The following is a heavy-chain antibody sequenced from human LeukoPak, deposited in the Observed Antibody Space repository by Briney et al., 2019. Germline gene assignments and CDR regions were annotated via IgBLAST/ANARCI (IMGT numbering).Heavy chain of an antibody. CDR2: ISYDGSNK. J-gene: IGHJ4*02. Sequence: GGSLRLSCAASGFTFSSYATHWVRQAPGKGLEWVAVISYDGSNKYYADSVKGRFTISRDNSKNTLYLQMNSLRAEDTAVYYCARDTAMAAYYFDYWGQGTLVTVSS. CDR3: ARDTAMAAYYFDY. CDR1: GFTFSSYA. V-gene: IGHV3-30*04. D-gene: IGHD5-18*01.